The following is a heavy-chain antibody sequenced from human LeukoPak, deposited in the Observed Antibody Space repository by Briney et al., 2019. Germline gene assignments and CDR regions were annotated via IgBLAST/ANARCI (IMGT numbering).Heavy chain of an antibody. D-gene: IGHD2-15*01. J-gene: IGHJ4*02. CDR1: GFSFGGHE. V-gene: IGHV3-48*03. Sequence: GGSLRLSCAASGFSFGGHEMNWVRQAPGKWLEWVSYISSRDSTIYYADSVKGRFTISRDNAKNSLYLQMNSLRAEDTAVYYCARALGECTSGSCAIDYWGQGTLVTVSS. CDR3: ARALGECTSGSCAIDY. CDR2: ISSRDSTI.